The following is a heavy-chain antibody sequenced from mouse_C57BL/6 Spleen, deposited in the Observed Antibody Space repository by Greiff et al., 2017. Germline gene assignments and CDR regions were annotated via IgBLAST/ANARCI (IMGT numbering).Heavy chain of an antibody. CDR3: ARSDGNYLDD. Sequence: QVQLQQSGPELVKPGASVKISCKASGYAFSSSWMNWVKQRPGKGLEWIGRIYPGDGDTNYNGKFKGKATLTADKSSSTAYMQLSSLTSEDSAVYFCARSDGNYLDDWGQGTTLTVSS. CDR2: IYPGDGDT. D-gene: IGHD2-1*01. CDR1: GYAFSSSW. V-gene: IGHV1-82*01. J-gene: IGHJ2*01.